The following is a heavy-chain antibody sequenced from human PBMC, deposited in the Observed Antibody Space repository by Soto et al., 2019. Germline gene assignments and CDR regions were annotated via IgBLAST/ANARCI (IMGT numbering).Heavy chain of an antibody. CDR3: ARGSYASNVFIMDV. CDR1: GYTFTTYF. D-gene: IGHD2-2*01. J-gene: IGHJ6*02. V-gene: IGHV1-46*01. Sequence: QVQLVQSEAEVKQPGASVQVSCKAFGYTFTTYFIHWVRQAPGQGFEWLGRINPTGGDTVYAQKFQGRVSVPRDTSTSTVNIELGSLTSKDTAVYYCARGSYASNVFIMDVWGQGTAVTVSS. CDR2: INPTGGDT.